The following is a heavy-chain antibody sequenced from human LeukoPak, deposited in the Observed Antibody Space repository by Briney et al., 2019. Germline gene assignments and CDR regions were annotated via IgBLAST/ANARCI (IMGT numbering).Heavy chain of an antibody. CDR1: GFTFSNYG. V-gene: IGHV3-30*02. D-gene: IGHD4-11*01. Sequence: GGPLRLSCAASGFTFSNYGMHWVRQAPGKGLEWVAFIRYDGNNKYYPDSVKGRFTISRDNSKNTLYLQMNSLRAEDTAVYYCAKDWTTVGNGDPYYFDYWGQGTLVTVSS. CDR3: AKDWTTVGNGDPYYFDY. J-gene: IGHJ4*02. CDR2: IRYDGNNK.